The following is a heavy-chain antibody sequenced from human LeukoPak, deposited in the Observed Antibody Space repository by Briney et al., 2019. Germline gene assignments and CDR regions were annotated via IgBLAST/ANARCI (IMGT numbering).Heavy chain of an antibody. Sequence: TSETLSLTCTVSGGSISLYYWSWIRQPPGKGLEWIGYIYYSGSTNYNPSLKSRVTISVDTSKNQFSLKLSSVTAADTAVYYCARDYYGSGSLFYWGQGTLVTVSS. CDR3: ARDYYGSGSLFY. J-gene: IGHJ4*02. V-gene: IGHV4-59*01. D-gene: IGHD3-10*01. CDR2: IYYSGST. CDR1: GGSISLYY.